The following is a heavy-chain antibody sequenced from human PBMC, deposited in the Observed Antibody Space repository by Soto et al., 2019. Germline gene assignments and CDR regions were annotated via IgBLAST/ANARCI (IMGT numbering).Heavy chain of an antibody. V-gene: IGHV3-23*01. CDR2: ISGSVGST. CDR3: AKDRSYSSLFDY. J-gene: IGHJ4*02. Sequence: GGSLRLSCAASGFTFSSYAMSLVRQAPGKGLEWVSAISGSVGSTYYADSVKVRFTISRDNSKNTLYLQMNSLRAEDTAVYYCAKDRSYSSLFDYWGQGTLVTVSS. CDR1: GFTFSSYA. D-gene: IGHD6-13*01.